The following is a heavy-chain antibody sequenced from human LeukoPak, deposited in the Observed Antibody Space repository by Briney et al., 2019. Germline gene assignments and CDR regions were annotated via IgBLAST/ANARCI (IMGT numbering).Heavy chain of an antibody. CDR2: IHHSGDT. CDR1: GFSISSGYY. Sequence: SETLSLTCAVSGFSISSGYYWGWIRRAPGKGLEWFGSIHHSGDTDYNPSLKSQVSISLHTSKNQFSLQLRYVTAADTAVYYCERCNSLIRYGGWFDPWGQGTLVTVSS. J-gene: IGHJ5*02. CDR3: ERCNSLIRYGGWFDP. D-gene: IGHD3-9*01. V-gene: IGHV4-38-2*01.